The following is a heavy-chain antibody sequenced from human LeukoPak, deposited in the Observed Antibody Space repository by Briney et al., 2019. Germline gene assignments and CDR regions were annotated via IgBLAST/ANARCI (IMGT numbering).Heavy chain of an antibody. D-gene: IGHD3-22*01. V-gene: IGHV3-21*01. CDR2: FSSSSDYI. CDR1: GFTLSYYS. CDR3: ARAFHDSSGYYFDY. J-gene: IGHJ4*02. Sequence: GGSLRLSRAASGFTLSYYSMNWVRQAPGKGLEWVSSFSSSSDYIKYADSVKGRFTISRDNAKNSLDLQMTSLRAEDTAVYYCARAFHDSSGYYFDYWGQGTLVTVSS.